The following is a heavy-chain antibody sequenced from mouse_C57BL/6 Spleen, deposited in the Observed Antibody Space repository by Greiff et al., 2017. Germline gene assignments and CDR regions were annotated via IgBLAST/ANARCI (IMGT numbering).Heavy chain of an antibody. Sequence: QVQLQQPGAELVKPGASVKLSCKASGYTFTSYWMHWVKQRPGQGLEWIGMIHPNSGSTNYNDKFKGKATLTVDKSSSTAYMQLSSLTSEDSAVYYCASATLYYGSSYDYWGPGTTLTVSS. CDR3: ASATLYYGSSYDY. D-gene: IGHD1-1*01. V-gene: IGHV1-64*01. CDR2: IHPNSGST. CDR1: GYTFTSYW. J-gene: IGHJ2*01.